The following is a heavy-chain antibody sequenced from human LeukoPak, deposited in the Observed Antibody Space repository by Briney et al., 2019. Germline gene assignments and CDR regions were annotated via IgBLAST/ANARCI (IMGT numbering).Heavy chain of an antibody. CDR1: GFTFSDYW. J-gene: IGHJ4*02. CDR2: IKQDGREK. V-gene: IGHV3-7*01. CDR3: ARFLLYCSGGICYYYFDY. Sequence: GGSLRLSCAASGFTFSDYWRSWVRQAPGKGLEWVANIKQDGREKYYVDSVKGRFTISRDNAKNSLYLEMNSLRAEDTAVYYCARFLLYCSGGICYYYFDYWGQGTLVTVSS. D-gene: IGHD2-15*01.